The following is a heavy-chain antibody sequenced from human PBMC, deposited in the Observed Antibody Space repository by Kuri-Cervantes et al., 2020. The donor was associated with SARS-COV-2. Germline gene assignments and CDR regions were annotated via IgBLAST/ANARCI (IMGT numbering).Heavy chain of an antibody. CDR1: GFTFSSYA. CDR3: ARPLMAGPHYFDF. CDR2: ISYDGSNK. J-gene: IGHJ4*02. D-gene: IGHD6-19*01. V-gene: IGHV3-30-3*01. Sequence: GGSLRLSCAASGFTFSSYAMHWVRQAPGKRLEWVAVISYDGSNKYYADSVKGRFTISRDNAKNTLYLQMNSLRAEDTAVYYCARPLMAGPHYFDFWGQGTLVTVSS.